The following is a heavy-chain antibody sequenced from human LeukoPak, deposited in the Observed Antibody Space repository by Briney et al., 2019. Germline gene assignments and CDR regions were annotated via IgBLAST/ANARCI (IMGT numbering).Heavy chain of an antibody. J-gene: IGHJ6*02. CDR3: AREGYSSSWYSYYYYGMGV. Sequence: ASVKVSCKASGYTFTSYGISWVRQAPGQGLEWMGWISAYNGNTNYAQKLQGRVTMTTDTSTSTAYMELRSLRSDDTAVYYCAREGYSSSWYSYYYYGMGVWGQGTTVTVSS. V-gene: IGHV1-18*01. D-gene: IGHD6-13*01. CDR2: ISAYNGNT. CDR1: GYTFTSYG.